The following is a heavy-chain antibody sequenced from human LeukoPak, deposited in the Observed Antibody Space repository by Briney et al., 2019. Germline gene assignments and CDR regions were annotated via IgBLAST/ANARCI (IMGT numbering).Heavy chain of an antibody. CDR3: TTDTVCTSCYSPKYYYYNGMDV. D-gene: IGHD2-2*02. CDR1: GLTFRNAW. V-gene: IGHV3-15*04. Sequence: GGSLRLSCAASGLTFRNAWLSWVRQAQGKELQWIGSIESQTAGGQTDYAAPVKGRFTISRDDSKTTLYLQMNSLKTEDTAVYYCTTDTVCTSCYSPKYYYYNGMDVWGQGTTVTVSS. CDR2: IESQTAGGQT. J-gene: IGHJ6*02.